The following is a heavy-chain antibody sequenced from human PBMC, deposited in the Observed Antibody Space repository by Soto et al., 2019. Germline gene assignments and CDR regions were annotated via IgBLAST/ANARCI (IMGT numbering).Heavy chain of an antibody. J-gene: IGHJ4*02. D-gene: IGHD5-12*01. V-gene: IGHV3-30*03. CDR3: ARGDGYNNQWAY. Sequence: QVQLVESGGGVVQPGKSLRLSCAASGFTFSSYAMHWVRQAPGKGLEWVAIIIYDGSDKYYADSVKGRVTISRDNSRNILYLQMNNLKPDDTGVYYCARGDGYNNQWAYWGQGALVTVSS. CDR2: IIYDGSDK. CDR1: GFTFSSYA.